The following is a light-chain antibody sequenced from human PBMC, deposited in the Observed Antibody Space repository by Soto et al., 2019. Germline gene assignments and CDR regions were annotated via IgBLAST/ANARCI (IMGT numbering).Light chain of an antibody. J-gene: IGLJ2*01. V-gene: IGLV2-11*01. CDR2: DVS. Sequence: QSALTRPRSVSGSPGQSVTISCTGTSSDVGGYNYVSWYQQHPGKAPKLMIYDVSKRPSGVPDRFSGSKSGNTASLTISGLQAEDEADYYCCSYAGSYTFVVFGAGTRLTVL. CDR1: SSDVGGYNY. CDR3: CSYAGSYTFVV.